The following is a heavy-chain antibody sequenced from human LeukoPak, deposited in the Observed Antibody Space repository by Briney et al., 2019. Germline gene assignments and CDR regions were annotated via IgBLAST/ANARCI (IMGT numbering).Heavy chain of an antibody. CDR2: IKHDGSET. CDR1: GFTFSSIW. CDR3: ARVGYCSSTSCYLRISDAFDI. J-gene: IGHJ3*02. D-gene: IGHD2-2*01. Sequence: GGSLRLSCATSGFTFSSIWMSWVRQAPGKGLEWVANIKHDGSETNYVDSVEGRFTISRDNAKNSLHLQMNSLRAEDTAVYYCARVGYCSSTSCYLRISDAFDIWGQGTMVTVSS. V-gene: IGHV3-7*02.